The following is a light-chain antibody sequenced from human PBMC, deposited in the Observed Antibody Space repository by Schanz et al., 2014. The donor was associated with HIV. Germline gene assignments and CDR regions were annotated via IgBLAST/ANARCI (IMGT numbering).Light chain of an antibody. CDR3: SSHAGSDKFGI. J-gene: IGLJ2*01. Sequence: QSVLTQPPSASGSRGQSVTISCTGTSSDVGHYDYVSWYQQHPGKAPKLMFYEVSKRPSGVPDRFSGSKSGNTASLTVSGLQAEDEADYYCSSHAGSDKFGIFGGGTKLTVL. CDR2: EVS. CDR1: SSDVGHYDY. V-gene: IGLV2-8*01.